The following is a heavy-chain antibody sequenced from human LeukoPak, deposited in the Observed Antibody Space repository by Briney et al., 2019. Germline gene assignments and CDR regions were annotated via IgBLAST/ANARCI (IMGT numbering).Heavy chain of an antibody. CDR2: ITGSGDTT. V-gene: IGHV3-23*01. D-gene: IGHD5-12*01. CDR3: AKDLQTWPRFPDY. CDR1: AFTFSNYA. Sequence: GGSLRLSCADSAFTFSNYAMSWVRQAPGKGLEWVSTITGSGDTTYYAASVKGRFTSSRDNPKNTLYLQMNGLRVEDTAAYYCAKDLQTWPRFPDYWGQGTLVTVSS. J-gene: IGHJ4*02.